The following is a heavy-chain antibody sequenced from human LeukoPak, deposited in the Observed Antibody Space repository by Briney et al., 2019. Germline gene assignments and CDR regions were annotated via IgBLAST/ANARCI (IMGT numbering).Heavy chain of an antibody. J-gene: IGHJ4*02. CDR2: ISWNSGSI. CDR1: GFTFSSYW. D-gene: IGHD3-9*01. V-gene: IGHV3-9*01. Sequence: GGSLRLSCAASGFTFSSYWLHWVRQAPGKGLEWVSGISWNSGSIGYADSVKGRFTISRDNAKNSLYLQMNSLRAEDTALYYCAKSPYDILTGYRSPPDYWGQGTLVTVSS. CDR3: AKSPYDILTGYRSPPDY.